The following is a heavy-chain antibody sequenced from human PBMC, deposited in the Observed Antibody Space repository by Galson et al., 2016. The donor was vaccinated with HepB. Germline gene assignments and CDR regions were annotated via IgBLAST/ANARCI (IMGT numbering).Heavy chain of an antibody. V-gene: IGHV4-34*01. CDR3: VRELDY. CDR2: INRYGST. Sequence: ETLSLTCAVYGGSFNGYFWTWIRHSPGKGLEWIGEINRYGSTSYNPSLKSRVTMSVDTSKSQFSLNLTSVTAADTGVYYCVRELDYWGQGTLVIVSS. J-gene: IGHJ4*02. CDR1: GGSFNGYF.